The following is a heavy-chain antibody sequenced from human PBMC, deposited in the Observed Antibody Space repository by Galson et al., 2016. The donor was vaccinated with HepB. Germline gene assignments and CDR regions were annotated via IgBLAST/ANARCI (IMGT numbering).Heavy chain of an antibody. CDR1: GFTFSDYY. D-gene: IGHD6-13*01. V-gene: IGHV3-11*01. J-gene: IGHJ4*02. Sequence: SLRLSCAASGFTFSDYYMNWIRQAPGKGLEWVSYISSSGSYIYYADSVKGRFTISRDNAKNSLYLQMDSLRAEDTAVYYCARGDRHSSSWYCDYWGQGTLATVAS. CDR3: ARGDRHSSSWYCDY. CDR2: ISSSGSYI.